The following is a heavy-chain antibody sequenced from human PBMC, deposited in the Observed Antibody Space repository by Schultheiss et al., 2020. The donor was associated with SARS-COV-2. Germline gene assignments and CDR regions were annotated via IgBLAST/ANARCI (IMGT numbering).Heavy chain of an antibody. V-gene: IGHV5-51*01. Sequence: GGSLRLSCKASGYSFTNYWINWVRQMPGKGLEWMGIIYPGDSDARYSPSFRGQVTMSADTSNDTAYLQWSSLKASDTAIYYCARQYNMNDGSYYYYMDVWGRGTTVTVSS. CDR3: ARQYNMNDGSYYYYMDV. D-gene: IGHD1-1*01. CDR2: IYPGDSDA. J-gene: IGHJ6*03. CDR1: GYSFTNYW.